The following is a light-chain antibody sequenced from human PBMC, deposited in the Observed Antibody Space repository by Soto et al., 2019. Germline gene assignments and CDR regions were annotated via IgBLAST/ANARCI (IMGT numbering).Light chain of an antibody. Sequence: DIQLTQSPSTLSGSVVDGVTITCRESKTISSWLAWYQQKPGKAPKLLIYDASSLESGVPSRFSGSGAGTEFTLTISSLQPDDFATYYCQQNNSYSGTFGQGTKVDIK. V-gene: IGKV1-5*01. CDR2: DAS. CDR3: QQNNSYSGT. J-gene: IGKJ1*01. CDR1: KTISSW.